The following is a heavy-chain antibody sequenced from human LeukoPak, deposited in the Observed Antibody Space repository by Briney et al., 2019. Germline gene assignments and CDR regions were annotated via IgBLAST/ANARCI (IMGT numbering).Heavy chain of an antibody. V-gene: IGHV3-23*01. CDR2: IVGSGGST. CDR1: GFTLSSYA. J-gene: IGHJ4*02. CDR3: AKSPAGLWFGELAFDY. Sequence: GGSLRLSCPASGFTLSSYARSWVRQAPGKGLEWFSPIVGSGGSTYYADSVKGRFTISRDNSKNTLYLQMNSLRAEDTAVYYCAKSPAGLWFGELAFDYWGQGTLVTVSS. D-gene: IGHD3-10*01.